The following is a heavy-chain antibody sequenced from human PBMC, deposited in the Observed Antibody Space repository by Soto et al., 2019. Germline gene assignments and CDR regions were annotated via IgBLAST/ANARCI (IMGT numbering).Heavy chain of an antibody. CDR3: TRRLLTDYFDY. Sequence: PGGSLRLSCAASGFTFDTYAMHWVRQAPGKGLEWVAVISYDGSNQFYAGSVKGRFTVSRDNSKNTLYLQMNSLRNDDTAVYYCTRRLLTDYFDYWGQGALVTVS. CDR1: GFTFDTYA. CDR2: ISYDGSNQ. V-gene: IGHV3-30-3*01. J-gene: IGHJ4*02.